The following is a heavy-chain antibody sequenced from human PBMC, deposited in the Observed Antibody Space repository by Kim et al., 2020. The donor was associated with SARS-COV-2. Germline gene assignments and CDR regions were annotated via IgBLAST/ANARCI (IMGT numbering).Heavy chain of an antibody. Sequence: GGSLRLSCAASGFTFSSYAMHWVRQAPGKGLVWVAVISYDGSNKYYADSVKGRFTISRDNSKNTLYLQMSSLRAEDTAVYYCARDGGNGIVVVTAPKYYFDYWGQRTLVNVSS. V-gene: IGHV3-30*04. J-gene: IGHJ4*02. D-gene: IGHD2-21*02. CDR2: ISYDGSNK. CDR1: GFTFSSYA. CDR3: ARDGGNGIVVVTAPKYYFDY.